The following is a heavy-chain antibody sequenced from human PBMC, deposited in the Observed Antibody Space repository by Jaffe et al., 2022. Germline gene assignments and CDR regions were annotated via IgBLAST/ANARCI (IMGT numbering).Heavy chain of an antibody. CDR1: GYTFTSYA. D-gene: IGHD5-12*01. Sequence: QVQLVQSGAEVKKPGASVKVSCKASGYTFTSYAMHWVRQAPGQRLEWMGWINAGNGNTKYSQKFQGRVTITRDTSASTAYMELSSLRSEDTAVYYCARKMYSGYDFDYWGQGTLVTVSS. CDR3: ARKMYSGYDFDY. V-gene: IGHV1-3*01. CDR2: INAGNGNT. J-gene: IGHJ4*02.